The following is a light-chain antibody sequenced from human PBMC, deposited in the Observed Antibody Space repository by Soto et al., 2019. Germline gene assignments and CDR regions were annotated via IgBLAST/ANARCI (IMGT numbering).Light chain of an antibody. V-gene: IGKV3-20*01. CDR2: GAS. J-gene: IGKJ1*01. CDR1: QSVSNTY. CDR3: QQFGDSPWT. Sequence: EVVLTQSPGTLSLSPGERATLSCRASQSVSNTYLAWYQQKPGQAPRLLIYGASRRATGIPDRFSGSGSETDFTLTIRRLESEDFGVYFCQQFGDSPWTFGQGTKVEI.